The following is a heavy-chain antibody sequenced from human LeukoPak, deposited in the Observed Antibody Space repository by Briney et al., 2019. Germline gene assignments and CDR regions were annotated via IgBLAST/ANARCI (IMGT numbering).Heavy chain of an antibody. CDR2: ISGSGGST. Sequence: PGGSLRLSCAASGFTFSSYAMSWVRQAPGKGLEWVSAISGSGGSTYYADSVKGRFTISRDNSKNTLYLQMNSLRAEDTAVYYCAKDLITLEWLSPSWFDPWGQGTLVTVSS. CDR3: AKDLITLEWLSPSWFDP. V-gene: IGHV3-23*01. CDR1: GFTFSSYA. J-gene: IGHJ5*02. D-gene: IGHD3-3*01.